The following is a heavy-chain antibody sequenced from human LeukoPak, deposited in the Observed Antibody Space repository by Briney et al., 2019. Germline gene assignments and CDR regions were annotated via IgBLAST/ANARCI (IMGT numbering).Heavy chain of an antibody. CDR2: ISGSGNST. CDR1: GFTFSSFA. Sequence: PGGSLRLSCAASGFTFSSFAMGWVRQAPGKGLEWVSAISGSGNSTYYVDSVKGRFIVSRDNSKSTLYLQMNSLRAEDTAVYYCAKSSYYDSSGYYREYYFDQWGQGTLVTASS. V-gene: IGHV3-23*01. D-gene: IGHD3-22*01. CDR3: AKSSYYDSSGYYREYYFDQ. J-gene: IGHJ4*02.